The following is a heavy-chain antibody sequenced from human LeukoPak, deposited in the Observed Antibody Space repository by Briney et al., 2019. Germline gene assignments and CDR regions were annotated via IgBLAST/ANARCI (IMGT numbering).Heavy chain of an antibody. V-gene: IGHV1-69*04. CDR2: IIPILNIP. CDR3: AREKMEVGYYGLDV. J-gene: IGHJ6*02. Sequence: GASVKVSCKASGGTFDNSAINWVRQAPGQGVEWMGRIIPILNIPNYAQKLQGRVTIAADKSTSTAYMELSSLRSDDTAVYYCAREKMEVGYYGLDVWGQGTTVTVSS. CDR1: GGTFDNSA. D-gene: IGHD1-1*01.